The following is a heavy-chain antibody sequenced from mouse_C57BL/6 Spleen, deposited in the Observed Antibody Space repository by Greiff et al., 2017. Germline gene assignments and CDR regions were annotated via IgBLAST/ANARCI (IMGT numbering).Heavy chain of an antibody. J-gene: IGHJ3*01. Sequence: EVQRVESGPELVKPGDSVKISCKASGYSFTGYFMNWVMQSHGKSLEWIGRINPYNGDTFYNQKFKGKATLTVDKSSSTAHMELRSLTSEDSAVYYCARGGGYYPFAYWGQGTLVTVSA. CDR3: ARGGGYYPFAY. CDR1: GYSFTGYF. V-gene: IGHV1-20*01. D-gene: IGHD2-3*01. CDR2: INPYNGDT.